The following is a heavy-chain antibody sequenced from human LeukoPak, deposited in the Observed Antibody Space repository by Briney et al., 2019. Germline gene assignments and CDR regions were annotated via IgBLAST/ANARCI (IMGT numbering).Heavy chain of an antibody. V-gene: IGHV3-30*03. D-gene: IGHD3-10*01. Sequence: PGGSLRLSCAASGFTFSRYGMHWVRQAPGKGLEWVAVISYDGSNKYYADSVKGRFTISRDNSKNTLYLQMNSLRAEDTAVYYCATEDDGSGSYYTSPPEKIIHDYWGQGSQFTVSS. J-gene: IGHJ4*02. CDR3: ATEDDGSGSYYTSPPEKIIHDY. CDR1: GFTFSRYG. CDR2: ISYDGSNK.